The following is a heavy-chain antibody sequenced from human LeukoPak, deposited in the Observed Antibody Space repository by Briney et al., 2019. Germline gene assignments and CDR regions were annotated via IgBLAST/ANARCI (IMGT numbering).Heavy chain of an antibody. CDR3: ARDRYGDFEDY. D-gene: IGHD4-17*01. Sequence: SETLSLTCSVAGGSINTANYYWTWIRQPPGKGLGWIGYISYSWAPCYNPSLNSRVTISLDTSKNQFSLILTSVTAADTAMYYCARDRYGDFEDYWGQGTLVTVSS. CDR2: ISYSWAP. V-gene: IGHV4-30-4*08. CDR1: GGSINTANYY. J-gene: IGHJ4*02.